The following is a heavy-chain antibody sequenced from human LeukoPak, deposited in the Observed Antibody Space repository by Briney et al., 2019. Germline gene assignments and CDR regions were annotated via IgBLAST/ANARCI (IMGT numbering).Heavy chain of an antibody. CDR2: INSSSSTI. Sequence: GGSLSLSCAASGFTFSSYSMNWVRQAPGKGLEWASYINSSSSTIYYADSVKGRFTISRDNAKNSLYPQMNSLRAEDAAVYYCTRENWYIDYWGQGNLVTVSS. V-gene: IGHV3-48*01. CDR3: TRENWYIDY. CDR1: GFTFSSYS. J-gene: IGHJ4*02.